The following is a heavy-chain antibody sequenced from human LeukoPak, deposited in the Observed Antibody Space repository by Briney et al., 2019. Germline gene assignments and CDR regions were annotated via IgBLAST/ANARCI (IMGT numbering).Heavy chain of an antibody. J-gene: IGHJ4*02. V-gene: IGHV4-59*08. Sequence: PSETLSLTCTVSGGSISRYYWSWIRQPPGKGLEWIGYIYYSGSTNYNPSLKSRVTISVDTSKNQFSLKLSSVTAADTAVYYCARLGATVTTGKSYFDYWGQGTLVTVSS. CDR1: GGSISRYY. CDR3: ARLGATVTTGKSYFDY. CDR2: IYYSGST. D-gene: IGHD4-17*01.